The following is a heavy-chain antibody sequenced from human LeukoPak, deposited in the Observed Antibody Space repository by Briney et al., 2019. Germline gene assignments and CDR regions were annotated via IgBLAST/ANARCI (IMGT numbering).Heavy chain of an antibody. Sequence: ASVKVSCKASGYTFTSYGISWVRQAPGQGLEWMGWISAYNGNTNYAQKLQGRVTMTTDTSTSTAYMELRSLRSDDTAVYYCARDAKVEMATMRAFDIWGQATMVTVSS. CDR2: ISAYNGNT. CDR1: GYTFTSYG. D-gene: IGHD5-24*01. CDR3: ARDAKVEMATMRAFDI. J-gene: IGHJ3*02. V-gene: IGHV1-18*01.